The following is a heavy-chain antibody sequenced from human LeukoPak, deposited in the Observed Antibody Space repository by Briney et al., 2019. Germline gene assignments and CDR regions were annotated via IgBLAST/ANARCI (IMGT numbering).Heavy chain of an antibody. CDR2: INHSGST. CDR1: GGSISSYY. Sequence: PSETLSLTCTVSGGSISSYYWSWIRQPPGEGLEWIGEINHSGSTNYNPSLKSRVTISVDTSKNQFSLKLSSVTAADTAVYYCARRSTYYYGSGSLDYWGQGTLVTVSS. D-gene: IGHD3-10*01. V-gene: IGHV4-34*01. J-gene: IGHJ4*02. CDR3: ARRSTYYYGSGSLDY.